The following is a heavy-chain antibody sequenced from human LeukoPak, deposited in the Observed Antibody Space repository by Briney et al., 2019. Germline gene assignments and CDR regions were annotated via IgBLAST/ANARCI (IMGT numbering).Heavy chain of an antibody. CDR3: ARRSDWYYFDY. CDR2: INPNSGDT. J-gene: IGHJ4*02. CDR1: GYTFTDYY. D-gene: IGHD3-9*01. Sequence: ASVKVSCKASGYTFTDYYIYWVRQAPGQGLEWMGWINPNSGDTGYAQKFQVRVTMTRDTSVSPVYMELSRLRSDDTAIYYCARRSDWYYFDYWGQGTLVTLSS. V-gene: IGHV1-2*02.